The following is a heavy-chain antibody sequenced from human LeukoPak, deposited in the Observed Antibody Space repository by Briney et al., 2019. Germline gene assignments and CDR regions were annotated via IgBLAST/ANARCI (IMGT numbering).Heavy chain of an antibody. CDR1: GGSFSGDY. V-gene: IGHV4-34*01. Sequence: SETLSLTCAVSGGSFSGDYWNWIRQPPGKGLEWIGEVNHSGSTNYNPSLKSRVTMSVHTSTRQFSLKLSSVTAADTAVYYCARGGRGVPAARRFKPGDWFDPWGQGTLVIVSS. CDR3: ARGGRGVPAARRFKPGDWFDP. D-gene: IGHD2-2*01. J-gene: IGHJ5*02. CDR2: VNHSGST.